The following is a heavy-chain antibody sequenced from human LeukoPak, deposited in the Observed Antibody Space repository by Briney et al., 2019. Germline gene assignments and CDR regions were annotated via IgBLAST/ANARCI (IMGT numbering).Heavy chain of an antibody. CDR3: TTTYIVASTRKFADY. D-gene: IGHD5-12*01. J-gene: IGHJ4*02. V-gene: IGHV3-15*01. CDR2: IKSKTEGGTT. CDR1: GFIFSNAW. Sequence: GGSLRLSCAASGFIFSNAWVNWVRQAPGKGLEWVGRIKSKTEGGTTDYAAPVRGRFTISRDDSQNTVDLQISSLTAEDTAMYFCTTTYIVASTRKFADYWGQGTLVVVSS.